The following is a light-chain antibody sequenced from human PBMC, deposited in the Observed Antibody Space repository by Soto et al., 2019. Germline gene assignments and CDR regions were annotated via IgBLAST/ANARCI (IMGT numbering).Light chain of an antibody. CDR3: QQYGSSPPTT. CDR1: QSVSSNY. CDR2: GAS. J-gene: IGKJ1*01. Sequence: EIVLTQSPGTLSLSPGERATLSCRASQSVSSNYLAWYQQKPGQSPRLLIYGASSRATGIPDRFSGSGSGTDFTLPISRLEPEDFAVYYCQQYGSSPPTTFGQGTKVEIK. V-gene: IGKV3-20*01.